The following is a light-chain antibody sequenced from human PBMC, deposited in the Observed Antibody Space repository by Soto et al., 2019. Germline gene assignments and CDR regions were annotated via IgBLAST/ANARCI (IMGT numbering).Light chain of an antibody. V-gene: IGLV2-14*01. Sequence: QSVLTQPASVSGSPGQSITISCTGTSSDVGGYNYVSWYQQHPGKAPKLMIYEVSNRPSGISNRFSGSKSGNTASLTISGLQAVDEADYYCTSYTSISLYVFGTGT. J-gene: IGLJ1*01. CDR2: EVS. CDR1: SSDVGGYNY. CDR3: TSYTSISLYV.